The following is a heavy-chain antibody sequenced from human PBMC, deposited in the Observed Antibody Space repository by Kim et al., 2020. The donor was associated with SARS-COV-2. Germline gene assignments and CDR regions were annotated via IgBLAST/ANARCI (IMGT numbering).Heavy chain of an antibody. J-gene: IGHJ2*01. V-gene: IGHV3-21*01. Sequence: AASVKGRFTISRDNAKNSLFLQMTSLSAEYTAVFYCAGGSTWSFPCYFDLWGRGTLVTVSS. CDR3: AGGSTWSFPCYFDL. D-gene: IGHD6-13*01.